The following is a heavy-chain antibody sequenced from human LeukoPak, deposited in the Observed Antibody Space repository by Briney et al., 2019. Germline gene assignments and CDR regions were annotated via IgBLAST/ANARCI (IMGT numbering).Heavy chain of an antibody. Sequence: ASVNVSCTASVSTFTSYGSSWVRQAPGQRLEWMGWISAYNGNTNYAQKLQGRVTMTTDTSTSTAYMELRSLRSDDTAVYYCARGIAVAGTISEYYYGMDVWGQGTTVTVSS. D-gene: IGHD6-19*01. CDR3: ARGIAVAGTISEYYYGMDV. CDR1: VSTFTSYG. J-gene: IGHJ6*02. V-gene: IGHV1-18*01. CDR2: ISAYNGNT.